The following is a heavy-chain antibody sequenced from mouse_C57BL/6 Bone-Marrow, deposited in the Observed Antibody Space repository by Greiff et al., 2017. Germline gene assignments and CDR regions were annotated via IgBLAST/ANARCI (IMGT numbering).Heavy chain of an antibody. CDR3: ARSDGYWDFDY. CDR2: ICYSGST. CDR1: GYSFTSYY. D-gene: IGHD2-3*01. J-gene: IGHJ2*01. Sequence: DVQLQESGPGLAKPSQSLSLSCSVSGYSFTSYYLNWVRKVPGNKLEYMGYICYSGSTYYNPYLKSRITITPDTSKNQYYLQLNSVTTEDTATYYCARSDGYWDFDYWGQGTTLTVSS. V-gene: IGHV3-8*01.